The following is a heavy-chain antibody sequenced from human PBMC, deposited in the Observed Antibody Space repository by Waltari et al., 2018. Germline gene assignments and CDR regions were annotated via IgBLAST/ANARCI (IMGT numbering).Heavy chain of an antibody. CDR3: AVGMVQGVSYYFDY. CDR1: GGTFSSYA. Sequence: QVQLVQSGAEVKKPGSSVKVSCKASGGTFSSYAISWVRQAPGQGLEWMGGIIPILGIANYAQKFQDRVTITADESTSTAYMELSSLRSEDTAVYYCAVGMVQGVSYYFDYWGQGTLVTVSS. D-gene: IGHD3-10*01. J-gene: IGHJ4*02. V-gene: IGHV1-69*04. CDR2: IIPILGIA.